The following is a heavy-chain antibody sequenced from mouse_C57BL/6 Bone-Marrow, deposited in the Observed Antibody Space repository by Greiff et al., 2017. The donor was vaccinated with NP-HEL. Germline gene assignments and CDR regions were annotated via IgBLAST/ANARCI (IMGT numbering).Heavy chain of an antibody. V-gene: IGHV2-9*01. Sequence: VQLVESGPGLVAPSQSLSITCTVSGFSLTSYGVDWVRQPPGQGLEWLGVIWGGGSTTYNSALMARLRISKDNSKSQVYLKMNSLQTEDTAMYYCARLDYGNYYYAMDYWGQGTSVTVSS. CDR2: IWGGGST. J-gene: IGHJ4*01. CDR3: ARLDYGNYYYAMDY. D-gene: IGHD2-1*01. CDR1: GFSLTSYG.